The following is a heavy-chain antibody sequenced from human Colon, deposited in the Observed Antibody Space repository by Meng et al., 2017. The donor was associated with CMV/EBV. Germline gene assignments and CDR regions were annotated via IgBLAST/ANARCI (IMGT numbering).Heavy chain of an antibody. CDR3: AKVVKRMIVVVKDYFDY. CDR2: VSGRGGTT. J-gene: IGHJ4*02. Sequence: GESLKISCAASGFTFSSYAMTWVRQAPGKGLEWVAGVSGRGGTTNYADSVKGRFTISRDNANNTLYLQLNSLRAEDTAVYYCAKVVKRMIVVVKDYFDYWGQGTLVTVSS. V-gene: IGHV3-23*01. D-gene: IGHD3-22*01. CDR1: GFTFSSYA.